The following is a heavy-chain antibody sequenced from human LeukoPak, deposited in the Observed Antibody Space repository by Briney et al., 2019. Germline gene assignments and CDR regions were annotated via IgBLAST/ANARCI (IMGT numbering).Heavy chain of an antibody. Sequence: PSETLSLTCTISAASVSTSSHHWGWIRQSPGKGLEWIGSVYYGRTIYYNPSLNSRVTISEVTSKDQFTLQLNSVTAADTAMYYCARWPSDPWGQGTLVTVSS. V-gene: IGHV4-39*01. CDR2: VYYGRTI. CDR3: ARWPSDP. CDR1: AASVSTSSHH. J-gene: IGHJ5*02.